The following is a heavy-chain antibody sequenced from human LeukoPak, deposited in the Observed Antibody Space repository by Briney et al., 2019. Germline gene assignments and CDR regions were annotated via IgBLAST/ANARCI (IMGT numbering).Heavy chain of an antibody. V-gene: IGHV4-59*01. CDR2: IYYSGST. D-gene: IGHD1-26*01. Sequence: SETLSLTCTVSGGSISSYYWSWIRQPPGKGLEWIGNIYYSGSTNYNPSLRSRVTISVDTSKNQFSLKLTSVTAADTAVYYCARSSGSGSLPYYFDYWGQGTLVTVSS. J-gene: IGHJ4*02. CDR1: GGSISSYY. CDR3: ARSSGSGSLPYYFDY.